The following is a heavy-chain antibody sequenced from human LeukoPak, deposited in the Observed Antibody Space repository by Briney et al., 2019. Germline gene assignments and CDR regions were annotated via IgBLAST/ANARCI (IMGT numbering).Heavy chain of an antibody. J-gene: IGHJ4*02. V-gene: IGHV3-21*01. CDR2: ISSSSSYI. D-gene: IGHD5-18*01. CDR3: ARGNVDTAVVTDY. CDR1: GFTFSSYS. Sequence: PGGSLRLSCAASGFTFSSYSMNWVRQAPGKGLEWVSSISSSSSYIYYADSVKGRFTISRDNAKNSLYLQMNSLRAEDTAVYYCARGNVDTAVVTDYWGQGTLVTVSS.